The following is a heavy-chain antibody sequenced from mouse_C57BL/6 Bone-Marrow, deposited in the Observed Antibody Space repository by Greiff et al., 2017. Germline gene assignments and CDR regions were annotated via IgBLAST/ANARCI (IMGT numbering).Heavy chain of an antibody. D-gene: IGHD2-2*01. CDR1: GYTFTSYW. CDR2: IYPGNSDT. V-gene: IGHV1-5*01. J-gene: IGHJ3*01. Sequence: DVKLQESGTVLARPGASVKMSCKTSGYTFTSYWMHWVKQRPGQGLEWIGAIYPGNSDTSYNQKFKGKAKLTAVTSASTTYMELSRLTDADSAVXYCTKGYDRCYYAMDYWGQGTLVTVAA. CDR3: TKGYDRCYYAMDY.